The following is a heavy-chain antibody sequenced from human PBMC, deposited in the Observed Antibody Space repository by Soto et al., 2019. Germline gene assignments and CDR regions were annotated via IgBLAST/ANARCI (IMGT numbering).Heavy chain of an antibody. CDR3: ARDGTRTYYDFWSGYIDYYYYGMDV. V-gene: IGHV1-18*01. J-gene: IGHJ6*02. D-gene: IGHD3-3*01. CDR1: GYTFTSYG. CDR2: ISAYNGNT. Sequence: GASVKVSCKASGYTFTSYGISWVRQAPGQGLEWMGWISAYNGNTNYARKLQGRVTMTTDTSTSTAYMELRSLRSDDTAVYYCARDGTRTYYDFWSGYIDYYYYGMDVWGQGTTVTVSS.